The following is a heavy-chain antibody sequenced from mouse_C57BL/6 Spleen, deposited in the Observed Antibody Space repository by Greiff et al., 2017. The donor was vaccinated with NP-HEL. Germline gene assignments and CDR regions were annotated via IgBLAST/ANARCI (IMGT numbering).Heavy chain of an antibody. V-gene: IGHV1-82*01. CDR3: ARGGYDYDGGFAY. CDR1: GYAFSSSW. D-gene: IGHD2-4*01. Sequence: VKLQQSGPELVKPGASVKISCKASGYAFSSSWMNWVKQRPGKGLEWIGRIYPGDGDTNYNGKFKGKATLTADKSSSTAYMQLSSLTSEDSAVYFCARGGYDYDGGFAYWGQGTLVTVSA. CDR2: IYPGDGDT. J-gene: IGHJ3*01.